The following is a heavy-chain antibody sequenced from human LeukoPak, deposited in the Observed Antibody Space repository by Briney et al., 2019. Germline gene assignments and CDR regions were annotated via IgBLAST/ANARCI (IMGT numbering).Heavy chain of an antibody. D-gene: IGHD5-18*01. CDR3: TTGQGKTADDY. V-gene: IGHV3-15*01. CDR2: IKRESDGGAT. Sequence: GGSLRLSCAVSGFTFSDAWMSWVRQAPGKGLEWVGRIKRESDGGATDYGAPVRGRFTSSRDDAKNTLYLQMNSLQSEDTGIYYCTTGQGKTADDYWGQGTLVTVSS. J-gene: IGHJ4*02. CDR1: GFTFSDAW.